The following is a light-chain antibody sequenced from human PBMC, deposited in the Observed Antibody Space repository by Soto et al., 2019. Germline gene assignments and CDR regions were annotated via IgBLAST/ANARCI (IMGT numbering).Light chain of an antibody. CDR2: DSS. CDR1: QSVRSY. Sequence: ESMLTQSPATLSLSPGGRATLSCRASQSVRSYLAWYQQKPGQAPRLLIYDSSNRAPGIPARFSGSGSGTDFPLTISSLEPDDFAVYYCQQRSSWPRITFGQGTRLDIK. V-gene: IGKV3-11*01. J-gene: IGKJ5*01. CDR3: QQRSSWPRIT.